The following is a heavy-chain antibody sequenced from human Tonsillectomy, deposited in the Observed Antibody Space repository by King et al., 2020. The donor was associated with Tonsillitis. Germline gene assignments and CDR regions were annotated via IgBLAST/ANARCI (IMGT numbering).Heavy chain of an antibody. V-gene: IGHV3-30*18. CDR2: ISYDGGNK. D-gene: IGHD1-26*01. CDR1: GFTFSSYG. J-gene: IGHJ4*02. Sequence: VQLVESGGGVVQPGRSLRLSCAASGFTFSSYGMHWVRQAPGKGLEWVAVISYDGGNKYYADSVKGRFTISRDNSKNTLYLQMNSLRAEDTAVYYCAKDWRGSYYFFDYWGQGTLVTVSS. CDR3: AKDWRGSYYFFDY.